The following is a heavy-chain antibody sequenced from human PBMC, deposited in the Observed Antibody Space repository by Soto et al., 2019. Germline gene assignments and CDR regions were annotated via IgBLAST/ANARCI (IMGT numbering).Heavy chain of an antibody. V-gene: IGHV3-13*01. CDR3: ERVQYYYGSGGSPRQVGVLGSKDYYYGMDV. Sequence: GGSLRLSCAASGFTFSSYDMHWVRQATGKGLEWVSAIGTAGDTYYPGSVKGRFTISRENAKNSLYLQMNSLRAEDTAVYYSERVQYYYGSGGSPRQVGVLGSKDYYYGMDVWGQGTTVTVSS. CDR2: IGTAGDT. D-gene: IGHD3-10*01. J-gene: IGHJ6*02. CDR1: GFTFSSYD.